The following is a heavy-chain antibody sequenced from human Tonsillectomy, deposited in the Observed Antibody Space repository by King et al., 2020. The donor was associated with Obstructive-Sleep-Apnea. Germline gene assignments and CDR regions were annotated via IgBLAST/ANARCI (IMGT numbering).Heavy chain of an antibody. D-gene: IGHD3-3*01. CDR1: GYNFTNYW. V-gene: IGHV5-51*01. CDR3: TRRDRFLEWRGFDF. CDR2: IYPGDSAS. J-gene: IGHJ4*02. Sequence: QLVQSGAEMKKPGESLKISCKGSGYNFTNYWIAWVRQMPGKGLEWMGIIYPGDSASRYSPSFQGQVTNSVDKSINTAYLQWSSLKASDTAMYYCTRRDRFLEWRGFDFWGQGTLVTVSS.